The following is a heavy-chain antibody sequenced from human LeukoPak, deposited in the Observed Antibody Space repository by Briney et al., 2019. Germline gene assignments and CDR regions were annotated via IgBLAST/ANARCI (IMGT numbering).Heavy chain of an antibody. V-gene: IGHV1-2*02. D-gene: IGHD5-12*01. CDR3: AIDWWLRPSLYYYCYGMDV. J-gene: IGHJ6*02. CDR1: GYTFTGYY. Sequence: GASVKVSCKASGYTFTGYYMHWVRQAPGQRLEWMGWINPNSGGTNYAQKFQGRVTKTRDTSISTAYMELSRLRSDDTAVYYSAIDWWLRPSLYYYCYGMDVWGQGTTVTVSS. CDR2: INPNSGGT.